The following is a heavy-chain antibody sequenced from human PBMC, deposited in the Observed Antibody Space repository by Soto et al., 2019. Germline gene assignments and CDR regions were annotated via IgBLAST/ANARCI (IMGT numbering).Heavy chain of an antibody. D-gene: IGHD1-1*01. CDR3: AKDRTGTPADWYFDL. V-gene: IGHV3-23*01. CDR1: GFTFSSYS. Sequence: GGSLRLSCAASGFTFSSYSISWVRQAPWKGLEWVSAISGSGGSTYYADSVRGRFTISRDNSKNTLYLQMNSLRAEDTAVYYCAKDRTGTPADWYFDLSGRGTLVALCS. CDR2: ISGSGGST. J-gene: IGHJ2*01.